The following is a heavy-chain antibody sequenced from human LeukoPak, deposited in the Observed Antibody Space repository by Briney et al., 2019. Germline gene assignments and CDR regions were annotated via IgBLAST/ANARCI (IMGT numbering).Heavy chain of an antibody. Sequence: GGSLRLSCAASGFTFSSYAMSWVRQAPGRGLEWVSAISGSGGSTYYADSVKGRFTISRDNSKNTLHLQMNSLRAEDTAVYYCAKRNNLDYGDFDYWGQGTLVTVSS. J-gene: IGHJ4*02. CDR3: AKRNNLDYGDFDY. CDR1: GFTFSSYA. CDR2: ISGSGGST. D-gene: IGHD4-17*01. V-gene: IGHV3-23*01.